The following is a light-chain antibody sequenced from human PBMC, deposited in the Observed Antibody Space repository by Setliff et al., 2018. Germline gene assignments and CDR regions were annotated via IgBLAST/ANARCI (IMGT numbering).Light chain of an antibody. J-gene: IGLJ1*01. Sequence: QSALTQSASVSGSPGQSITISCTGTGSDVGTSKYVSWYQQHPGKAPKLIIYDVTTRPSGVSNRFSGSKSGNTASLTISGLQAEDEADYYCSIHRSRGYVFGTGTKVTVL. V-gene: IGLV2-14*03. CDR3: SIHRSRGYV. CDR1: GSDVGTSKY. CDR2: DVT.